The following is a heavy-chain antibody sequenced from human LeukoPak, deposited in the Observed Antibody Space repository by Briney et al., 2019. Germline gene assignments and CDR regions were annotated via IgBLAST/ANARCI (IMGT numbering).Heavy chain of an antibody. CDR1: GYTFTGYY. V-gene: IGHV1-8*03. CDR3: AREYSSSSGDY. Sequence: ASVKVSCKASGYTFTGYYMHWVRQATGQGLEWMGGMNPNSGNTGYAQKFQGRVTITRNTSISTAYMELSSLRSEDTAVYYCAREYSSSSGDYWGQGTLVTVSS. CDR2: MNPNSGNT. J-gene: IGHJ4*02. D-gene: IGHD6-6*01.